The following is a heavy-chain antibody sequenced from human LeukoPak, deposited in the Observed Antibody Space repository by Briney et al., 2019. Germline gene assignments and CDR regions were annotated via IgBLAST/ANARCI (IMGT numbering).Heavy chain of an antibody. D-gene: IGHD3-10*01. CDR2: IYSGGST. V-gene: IGHV3-53*01. CDR1: GFTVSSNY. Sequence: GGSLRLSYAASGFTVSSNYMSWVRQAPGKGLEWVSLIYSGGSTYYADSVKGRFTISRDNSKNTLYLQMNSLRAEDTAVYYCARGAMDRGVMGNWFDPWGQGTLVTVSS. CDR3: ARGAMDRGVMGNWFDP. J-gene: IGHJ5*02.